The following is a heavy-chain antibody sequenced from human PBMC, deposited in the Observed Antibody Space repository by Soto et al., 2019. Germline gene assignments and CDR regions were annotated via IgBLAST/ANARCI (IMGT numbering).Heavy chain of an antibody. CDR3: ARELGVTPMPRPWGFDP. CDR1: GDSVSSNSDA. Sequence: SQTLSLTCAISGDSVSSNSDAWNWLRQSPSRGLEWLGRTYYRSKWYNDYAVSVKSRITINPDTSKNQFSLQLHSVTPEDTAVYYCARELGVTPMPRPWGFDPWGQGTLVTVSS. D-gene: IGHD2-2*01. J-gene: IGHJ5*02. V-gene: IGHV6-1*01. CDR2: TYYRSKWYN.